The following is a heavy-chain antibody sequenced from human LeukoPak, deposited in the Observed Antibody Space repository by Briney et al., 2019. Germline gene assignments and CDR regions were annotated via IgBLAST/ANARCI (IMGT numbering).Heavy chain of an antibody. D-gene: IGHD5-12*01. CDR3: AKAYSGYSDAFDI. CDR1: GFTFSNYA. Sequence: GGSLRLSCAASGFTFSNYAMHWVRQAPGKGLEWVAVISYDGSNKYYADSVKGRFTISRDNSKNTLYLQMNSLRAEDTAVYYCAKAYSGYSDAFDIWGQGTMVTVSS. V-gene: IGHV3-30*18. CDR2: ISYDGSNK. J-gene: IGHJ3*02.